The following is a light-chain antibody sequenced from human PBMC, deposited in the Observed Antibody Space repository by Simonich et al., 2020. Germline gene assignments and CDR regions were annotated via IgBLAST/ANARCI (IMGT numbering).Light chain of an antibody. Sequence: DIAMTQSPDSLAVSLGERATINCKSSQSVLYSSNNKNYLAWYQQKQGQPPKLLIYWEYTRETGVPDRFSGSGSGTDFTLTISSLQAEDVAVYYCQQYYSTPLTFGGGTKVEIK. CDR3: QQYYSTPLT. J-gene: IGKJ4*01. CDR2: WEY. CDR1: QSVLYSSNNKNY. V-gene: IGKV4-1*01.